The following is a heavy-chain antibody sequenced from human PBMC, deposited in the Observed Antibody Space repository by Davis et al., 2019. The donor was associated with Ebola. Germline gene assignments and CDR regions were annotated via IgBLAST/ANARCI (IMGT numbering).Heavy chain of an antibody. D-gene: IGHD2-2*01. CDR1: GGTFSSYA. CDR2: IIPIFGTA. V-gene: IGHV1-69*13. CDR3: ARGHCSSTSCYYYYYYGMDV. J-gene: IGHJ6*02. Sequence: SVKVSCKASGGTFSSYAISWVRQAPGQGLEWMGGIIPIFGTANYAQKFQGRVTITADESTSTAYMELSSLRSEDTAVYYCARGHCSSTSCYYYYYYGMDVWGQGTTVTVSS.